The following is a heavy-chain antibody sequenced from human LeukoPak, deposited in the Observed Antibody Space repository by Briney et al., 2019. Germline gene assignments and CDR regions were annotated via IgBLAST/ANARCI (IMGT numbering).Heavy chain of an antibody. CDR3: ARDPYSNYFDY. D-gene: IGHD5-18*01. CDR1: GGTFSSYA. V-gene: IGHV1-69*04. Sequence: RASVKVSCTASGGTFSSYAISWVRQAPGPGLEWMGRIIPILGIANYAQKFQGRVTITADKSTSTAYMELSSLRSEDTAVYYCARDPYSNYFDYWGQGTLVTVSS. CDR2: IIPILGIA. J-gene: IGHJ4*02.